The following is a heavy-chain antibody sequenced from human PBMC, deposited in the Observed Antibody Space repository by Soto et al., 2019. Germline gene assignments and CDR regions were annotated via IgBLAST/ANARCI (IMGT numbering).Heavy chain of an antibody. Sequence: PGGSLRLSCAASGFTFSSYVMHWVRQAPGKGLEWVAVISYDGSNKYYADSVKGRFTISRDNSKNTLYLQMNSLRAEDTAVYYCAKDFGNYYYYGMDVWGQGTTVTVSS. J-gene: IGHJ6*02. CDR2: ISYDGSNK. D-gene: IGHD3-10*01. V-gene: IGHV3-30*18. CDR3: AKDFGNYYYYGMDV. CDR1: GFTFSSYV.